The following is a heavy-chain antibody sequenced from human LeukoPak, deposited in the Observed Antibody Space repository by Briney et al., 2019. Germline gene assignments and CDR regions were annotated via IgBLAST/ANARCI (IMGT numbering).Heavy chain of an antibody. CDR2: IWYDGSNK. V-gene: IGHV3-33*06. J-gene: IGHJ4*02. CDR1: GFTFSSYG. CDR3: AKRSAAYYFDY. Sequence: GGSLRLSCAASGFTFSSYGMHWVRQAPGKGLEWVAVIWYDGSNKYYADSVKGRFTISRDNSKNTLYLQMNSLRAEDTAVYYCAKRSAAYYFDYWGQGTLVTVSS.